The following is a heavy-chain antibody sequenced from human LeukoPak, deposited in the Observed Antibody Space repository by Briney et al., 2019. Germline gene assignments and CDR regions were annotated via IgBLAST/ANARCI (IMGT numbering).Heavy chain of an antibody. CDR3: AAIAEWLNGVFDI. D-gene: IGHD2-8*01. V-gene: IGHV4-39*07. Sequence: PSETLSLTCTVSGDSIYSSRYYWAWIRQPPGKGLEWIGFMYYSGHTSYNPSLESRVTILVDTSKNHFSLRLSSVTAADTAVYYCAAIAEWLNGVFDIWGQGTMVAVSS. CDR2: MYYSGHT. CDR1: GDSIYSSRYY. J-gene: IGHJ3*02.